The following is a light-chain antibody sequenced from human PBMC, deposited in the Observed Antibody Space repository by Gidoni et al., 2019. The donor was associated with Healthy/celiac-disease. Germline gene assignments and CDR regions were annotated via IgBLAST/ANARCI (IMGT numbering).Light chain of an antibody. CDR3: CSYAGSSTHVV. J-gene: IGLJ2*01. CDR2: EVS. Sequence: QSALTQPASVPGSPGPSIHLSCTGTSSDVGSYNLVSCYQQHPGKAPKLMIYEVSKRPSGVSNRFSGSKSGNTASLTISGLQAEDEADYYCCSYAGSSTHVVFGGGTKLTVL. V-gene: IGLV2-23*02. CDR1: SSDVGSYNL.